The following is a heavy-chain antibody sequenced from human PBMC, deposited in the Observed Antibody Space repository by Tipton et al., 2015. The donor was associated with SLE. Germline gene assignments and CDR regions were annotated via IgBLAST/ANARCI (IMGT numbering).Heavy chain of an antibody. CDR3: AREPDSSSGD. CDR2: IYTSGST. Sequence: TLSLTCTVSGGSISSGSYYWSWIRQPAGKGLEWIGYIYTSGSTNYNPSLKSRVTISVDTSKNQFSLKLSSVTAADTAVYYCAREPDSSSGDWGQGTLVTVSS. CDR1: GGSISSGSYY. V-gene: IGHV4-61*09. D-gene: IGHD6-13*01. J-gene: IGHJ4*02.